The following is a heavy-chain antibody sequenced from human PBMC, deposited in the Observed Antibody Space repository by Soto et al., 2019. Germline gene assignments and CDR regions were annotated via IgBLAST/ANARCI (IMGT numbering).Heavy chain of an antibody. Sequence: QVQAEQSGAEVKKPGSSLKVSCKTSGGPFSSQAFNWVRQARGHGLEWMGGIIPLLGSTTYAQKFQDRVTFTADESTSTVYMELRSLRSEDTATYFCAMSDGPYFYYGIDVWGRGTTVTVSS. V-gene: IGHV1-69*01. CDR1: GGPFSSQA. CDR3: AMSDGPYFYYGIDV. CDR2: IIPLLGST. D-gene: IGHD2-21*01. J-gene: IGHJ6*02.